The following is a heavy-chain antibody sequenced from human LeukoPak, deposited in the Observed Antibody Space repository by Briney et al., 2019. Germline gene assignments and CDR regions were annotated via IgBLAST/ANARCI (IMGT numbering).Heavy chain of an antibody. J-gene: IGHJ6*03. CDR2: IIPILGIA. V-gene: IGHV1-69*04. Sequence: SVKVSCKASGGTFSSYAISWVRQAPGQGLEWMGRIIPILGIANYAQKFQGRVTITADKSTSTAYMELSSLRSEDTAVYYCARSGSTSCYTCYMDVWGKGTTVTVPS. CDR3: ARSGSTSCYTCYMDV. D-gene: IGHD2-2*02. CDR1: GGTFSSYA.